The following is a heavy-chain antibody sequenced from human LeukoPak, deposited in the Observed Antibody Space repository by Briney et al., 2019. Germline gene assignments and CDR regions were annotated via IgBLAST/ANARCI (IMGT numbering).Heavy chain of an antibody. CDR1: GFTFSSYW. CDR3: ARADIVATIWGGIYDNGYY. V-gene: IGHV3-7*01. J-gene: IGHJ4*02. CDR2: IKQDGSEK. Sequence: GGSLRLSCAASGFTFSSYWMSWVRQAPGKGLKWVANIKQDGSEKYYVDSVKGRFTISRDNAKNSLYLQMNSLRAEDTAVYYCARADIVATIWGGIYDNGYYWGQGTLVTVSS. D-gene: IGHD5-12*01.